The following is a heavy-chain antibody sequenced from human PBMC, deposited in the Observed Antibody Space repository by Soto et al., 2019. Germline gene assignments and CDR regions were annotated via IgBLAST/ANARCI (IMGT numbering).Heavy chain of an antibody. J-gene: IGHJ4*02. CDR1: GGTFSSYA. CDR2: IIPIFGTA. V-gene: IGHV1-69*13. Sequence: SVKVSWKASGGTFSSYAISWVRQAPGQGLEWMGGIIPIFGTANYAQKFQGRVTITADESTSTAYMELSSLRSEDTAVYYCAHHLRYYYDSSGYYFDYWGQGTPVTVSS. D-gene: IGHD3-22*01. CDR3: AHHLRYYYDSSGYYFDY.